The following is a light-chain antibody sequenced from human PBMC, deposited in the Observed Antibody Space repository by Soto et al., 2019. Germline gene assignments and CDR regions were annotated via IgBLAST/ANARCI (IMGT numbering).Light chain of an antibody. V-gene: IGLV2-14*01. J-gene: IGLJ2*01. Sequence: QSALTQPASVSGSPGQSITSSCTGTSSDVGAYNYVSWYQQHPGKAPKFIIYGVSNRPSGVSNRFSASKSGNTASLTISGLQAEDEAEYYCSSYTGSSTLVVFGGGTKVTVL. CDR2: GVS. CDR1: SSDVGAYNY. CDR3: SSYTGSSTLVV.